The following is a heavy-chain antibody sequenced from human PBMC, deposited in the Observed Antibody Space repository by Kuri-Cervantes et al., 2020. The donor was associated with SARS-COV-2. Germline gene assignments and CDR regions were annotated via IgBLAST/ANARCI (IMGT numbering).Heavy chain of an antibody. CDR3: ARDNVLFSGSDFDY. J-gene: IGHJ4*02. V-gene: IGHV4-59*01. CDR2: FYSSGVT. Sequence: SETLSLTCSVSGGSISSYYWGWIRQPPGKGLEWIGYFYSSGVTNYNPSLKSRVTISVDTSKNQLSLILSSVTAEDTAVYYCARDNVLFSGSDFDYWGQGTLVTVSS. CDR1: GGSISSYY. D-gene: IGHD1-26*01.